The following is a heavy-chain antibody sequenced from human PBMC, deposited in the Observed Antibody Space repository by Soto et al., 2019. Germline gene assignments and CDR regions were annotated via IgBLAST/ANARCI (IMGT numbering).Heavy chain of an antibody. CDR2: IYWNDDK. Sequence: QITLKESGPTLVKPTQTLTLTCTFSGFSLSTSGVGVGWIRQPPGKALEWLALIYWNDDKRYSPSLKSRLTITKDTSKNQVVLTMTNMDPVDTATYYCALGNEVDGIFAYWGQGTLVTVSS. J-gene: IGHJ4*02. CDR3: ALGNEVDGIFAY. D-gene: IGHD1-20*01. CDR1: GFSLSTSGVG. V-gene: IGHV2-5*01.